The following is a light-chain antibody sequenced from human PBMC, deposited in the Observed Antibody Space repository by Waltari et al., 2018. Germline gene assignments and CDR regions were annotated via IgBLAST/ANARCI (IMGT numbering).Light chain of an antibody. Sequence: SALTQPASVYWSPGQSTTIPCTGTSSYLGAYHHVSWYQQFPGKAPKHIIYDVSKRPSGVSNRFSGSKSGDSASLTISGLQVDDEAHYHCASYTSGSTHVAFGGGTQVTVL. CDR2: DVS. V-gene: IGLV2-14*01. CDR3: ASYTSGSTHVA. CDR1: SSYLGAYHH. J-gene: IGLJ2*01.